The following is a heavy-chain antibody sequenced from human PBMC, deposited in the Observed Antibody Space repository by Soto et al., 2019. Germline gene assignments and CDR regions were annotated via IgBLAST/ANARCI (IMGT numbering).Heavy chain of an antibody. Sequence: HPGGSLRLSCAASGFTFNSCAMHWVRQAPGKGLEWVSYIWSDGNNRDYADSVKGRFTISRDNSKNMLFLQVNSLRAEDTAVYYCAREGEVGSRNFDYGGLGTLVTVSS. V-gene: IGHV3-33*01. J-gene: IGHJ4*02. CDR3: AREGEVGSRNFDY. D-gene: IGHD1-26*01. CDR2: IWSDGNNR. CDR1: GFTFNSCA.